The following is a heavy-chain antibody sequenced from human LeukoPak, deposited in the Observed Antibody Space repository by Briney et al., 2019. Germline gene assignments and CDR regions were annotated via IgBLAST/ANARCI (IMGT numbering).Heavy chain of an antibody. Sequence: SQTLSLTCTVSGGSISSGSYYWSWIRQPDGKGLEWIGRIYTSGSTNYNPSLKSRVTISVDTSKNQFSLKLSSVTAADTAVYYCARAPVGATHWYFDLWGRGTLVTVSS. V-gene: IGHV4-61*02. CDR1: GGSISSGSYY. CDR2: IYTSGST. J-gene: IGHJ2*01. CDR3: ARAPVGATHWYFDL. D-gene: IGHD1-26*01.